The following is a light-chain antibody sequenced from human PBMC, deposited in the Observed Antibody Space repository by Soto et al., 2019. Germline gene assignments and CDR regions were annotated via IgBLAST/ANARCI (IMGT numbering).Light chain of an antibody. CDR3: QQRSNWPPIT. CDR2: DTS. Sequence: EIGMPQSPHTLSVSPGEGAALSCRASQTLTNSFIAWYQQKPGQAPRLLIYDTSSRATGIPARFSGSGSGTDFTLTIRRLEPEDFAVYYCQQRSNWPPITFGQGTRLEIK. CDR1: QTLTNSF. V-gene: IGKV3D-20*02. J-gene: IGKJ5*01.